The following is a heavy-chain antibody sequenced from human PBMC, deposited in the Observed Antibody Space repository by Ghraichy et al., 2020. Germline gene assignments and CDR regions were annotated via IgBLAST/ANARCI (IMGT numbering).Heavy chain of an antibody. CDR1: GFTFSTYA. CDR2: ISYDSTNK. Sequence: GGSLRLSCAASGFTFSTYAMHWVRQAPAKGLEWVTSISYDSTNKYYADSVKGRFTISRDNSKNTLYLEMNSLRGEDTAVYYCAREHDYGDNSLGYWGQGTLVTVSS. J-gene: IGHJ4*02. V-gene: IGHV3-30*04. CDR3: AREHDYGDNSLGY. D-gene: IGHD4-23*01.